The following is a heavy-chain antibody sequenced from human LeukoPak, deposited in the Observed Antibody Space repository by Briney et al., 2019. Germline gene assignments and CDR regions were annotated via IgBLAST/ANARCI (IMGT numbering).Heavy chain of an antibody. J-gene: IGHJ4*02. CDR3: AKLVDGANTRVDS. CDR2: IFYTWRA. CDR1: RGSISPDH. D-gene: IGHD4/OR15-4a*01. V-gene: IGHV4-59*08. Sequence: PSETLSLTCTVSRGSISPDHCAWIRQPPGKGLEWIGYIFYTWRARYNPPLEGRATLTVDMSKNQVSLKLRSVTAADTATYYCAKLVDGANTRVDSWGQGTLVTVSS.